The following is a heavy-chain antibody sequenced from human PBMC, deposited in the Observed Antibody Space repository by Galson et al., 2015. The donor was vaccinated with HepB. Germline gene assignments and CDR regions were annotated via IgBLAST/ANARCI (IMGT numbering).Heavy chain of an antibody. CDR2: INPSGGST. V-gene: IGHV1-46*01. D-gene: IGHD3-10*01. CDR1: GYKFTSYY. Sequence: SVKVSCKASGYKFTSYYMHWVRQAPGQGLEWMGIINPSGGSTDYAQKFRGRLTMTRDTSTSTVFMELSSLRSEDTAVYHCARGVLLWDGPDYWGQGTLVTVSS. J-gene: IGHJ4*02. CDR3: ARGVLLWDGPDY.